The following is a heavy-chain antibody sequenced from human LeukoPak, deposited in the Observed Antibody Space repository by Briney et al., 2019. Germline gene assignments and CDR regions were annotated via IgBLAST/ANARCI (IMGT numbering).Heavy chain of an antibody. D-gene: IGHD6-13*01. CDR1: GGSISSYY. CDR3: ARTTEAHSWRTRYYDYYMDV. J-gene: IGHJ6*03. Sequence: PSETLSLNCTVSGGSISSYYWSWIRQPPGKGLEWIGYIYYSGSTNYNPSLKSRVTISVDTSKNQFSLKLSSVTGADTAVYYCARTTEAHSWRTRYYDYYMDVWGKGTTVTVS. CDR2: IYYSGST. V-gene: IGHV4-59*01.